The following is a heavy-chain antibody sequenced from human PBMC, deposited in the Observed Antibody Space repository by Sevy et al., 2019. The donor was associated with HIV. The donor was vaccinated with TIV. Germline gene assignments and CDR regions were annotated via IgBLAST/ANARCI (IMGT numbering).Heavy chain of an antibody. V-gene: IGHV3-72*01. D-gene: IGHD3-16*01. CDR3: ARDLRSGGAHFDY. J-gene: IGHJ4*02. Sequence: GGSLRLSCAASGFTFSDHYMDWVRQAPGKGLEWVGRIRNKANSYTTEYAASVKGRFTISRDDSKNSLYLQMSSLKTEDTAIYYCARDLRSGGAHFDYWGQGTLVTVSS. CDR1: GFTFSDHY. CDR2: IRNKANSYTT.